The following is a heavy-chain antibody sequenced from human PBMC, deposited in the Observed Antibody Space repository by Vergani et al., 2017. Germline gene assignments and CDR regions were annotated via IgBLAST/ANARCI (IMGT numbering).Heavy chain of an antibody. CDR1: GFTFSNSA. D-gene: IGHD2/OR15-2a*01. CDR2: ISGNGDRT. Sequence: EVHLLESGGGQVEAGGSLRLSCVASGFTFSNSAMSWVRQTSGKGLEWVSAISGNGDRTYYAASVKGRCTISRDNSKNTVYLQMNSVKAEDRATYYCARQERSNTSPFVGDWGQGTLVTV. J-gene: IGHJ4*02. V-gene: IGHV3-23*01. CDR3: ARQERSNTSPFVGD.